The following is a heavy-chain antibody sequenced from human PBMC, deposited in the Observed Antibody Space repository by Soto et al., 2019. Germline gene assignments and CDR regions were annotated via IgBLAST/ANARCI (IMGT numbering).Heavy chain of an antibody. CDR1: GFTFSSYG. CDR2: ISYDGSNE. D-gene: IGHD3-3*01. Sequence: GGSLRLSCAASGFTFSSYGMHWVRQAPGKGLEWVAVISYDGSNEYYADSVKGRFTISRDNSKNTLYLQMNSLRAEDTAVYYCAKDYYYDFWSGYSSGYYYYGMDVWGQGTTVTVSS. CDR3: AKDYYYDFWSGYSSGYYYYGMDV. V-gene: IGHV3-30*18. J-gene: IGHJ6*02.